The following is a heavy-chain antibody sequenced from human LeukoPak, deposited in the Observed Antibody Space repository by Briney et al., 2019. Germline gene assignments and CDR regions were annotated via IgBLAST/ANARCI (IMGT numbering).Heavy chain of an antibody. Sequence: KSGGSLRLSCAASGFTFSSYSMNWVRQAPGKGLEWVSSISSSSSYIYYADSVKGRFTISRDNAKNSLYLQMNSLRAEDTAVYYCARDGCSSTSCPHTYYYCYYMDVRGKGTTVTISS. D-gene: IGHD2-2*01. CDR1: GFTFSSYS. V-gene: IGHV3-21*01. CDR2: ISSSSSYI. CDR3: ARDGCSSTSCPHTYYYCYYMDV. J-gene: IGHJ6*03.